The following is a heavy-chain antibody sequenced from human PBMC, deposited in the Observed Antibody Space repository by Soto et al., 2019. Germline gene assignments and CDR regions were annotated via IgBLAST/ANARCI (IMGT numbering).Heavy chain of an antibody. Sequence: PGGSLRLSCAASRFDFTSYGMHWLRQAPGKGLEWVAVMSNDGNNQFYADSVRGRFIISRDTSKNTLFLQMTSLRPEDTAVYHCARGFCANRDCYYFFDLWGPGALVTV. J-gene: IGHJ4*02. CDR1: RFDFTSYG. D-gene: IGHD2-21*02. V-gene: IGHV3-30*03. CDR2: MSNDGNNQ. CDR3: ARGFCANRDCYYFFDL.